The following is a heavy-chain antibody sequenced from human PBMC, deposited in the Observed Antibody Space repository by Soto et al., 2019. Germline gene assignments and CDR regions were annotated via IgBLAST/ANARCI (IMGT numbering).Heavy chain of an antibody. CDR3: AKLVAQSMPNWLFQTQSGDDAFDI. D-gene: IGHD3-9*01. CDR1: GFTFSGHW. J-gene: IGHJ3*02. CDR2: ISGSGGST. V-gene: IGHV3-23*01. Sequence: VGSLRLSSAASGFTFSGHWMHWVRQAPGKGLVWVSAISGSGGSTYYADSVKGRFTISRDNSKNTLYLQMNSLRAEDTAVYYCAKLVAQSMPNWLFQTQSGDDAFDIWGQGTMVTVSS.